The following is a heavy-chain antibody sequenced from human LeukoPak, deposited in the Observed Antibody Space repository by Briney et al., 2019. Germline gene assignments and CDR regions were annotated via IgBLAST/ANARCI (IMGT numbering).Heavy chain of an antibody. CDR1: GGSFSGYY. V-gene: IGHV4-34*01. CDR3: ARDAHRGGSGWPYYFDY. J-gene: IGHJ4*02. CDR2: INHSGST. Sequence: SETLSLTCAVYGGSFSGYYWSWIRQPPGKGLEWIGEINHSGSTNYNPSLKSRVTISVDTSKNQFSLKLSSVTAADTAVYYCARDAHRGGSGWPYYFDYWGQGTLVTVSS. D-gene: IGHD6-19*01.